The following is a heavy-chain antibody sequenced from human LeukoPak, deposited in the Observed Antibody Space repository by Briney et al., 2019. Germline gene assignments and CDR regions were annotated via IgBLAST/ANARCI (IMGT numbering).Heavy chain of an antibody. D-gene: IGHD3-3*01. J-gene: IGHJ4*02. CDR3: ARHRLSQIRFPLFWFDY. CDR2: MYYSGRT. Sequence: PETPSLTRTVPLGSTCNYCWSWIRRPPQRGLEWIWSMYYSGRTNYHPSLKRRATLSVATSKTQFSWNLNSVASAPTAVYYCARHRLSQIRFPLFWFDYWGEGPLVTVSS. CDR1: LGSTCNYC. V-gene: IGHV4-59*08.